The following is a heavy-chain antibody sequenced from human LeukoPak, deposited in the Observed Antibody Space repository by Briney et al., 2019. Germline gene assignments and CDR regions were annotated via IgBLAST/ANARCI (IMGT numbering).Heavy chain of an antibody. Sequence: GGSLRLSCAASGFTFSSYAMSWVRQAPGKGLEWVSAISGSGGNTYYADSVKGRFTISRDNSKNTLYLQMNSLRAEDTAVYYCAKYVGFGELSHFDYWGQGTLVTVSS. V-gene: IGHV3-23*01. CDR2: ISGSGGNT. D-gene: IGHD3-10*01. J-gene: IGHJ4*02. CDR1: GFTFSSYA. CDR3: AKYVGFGELSHFDY.